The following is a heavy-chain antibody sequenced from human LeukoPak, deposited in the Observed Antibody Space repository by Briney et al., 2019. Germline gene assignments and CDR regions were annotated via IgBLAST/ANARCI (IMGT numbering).Heavy chain of an antibody. Sequence: PGGSLRLSCAASGFTFSSYGMHWVRQAPGKGLEWVSYISSSSSTIYYADSVKGRFTISRDNAKNSLYLQMNSLRDEDTAVYYCARDVIQTPRYFDYWGQGTLVTVSS. J-gene: IGHJ4*02. CDR2: ISSSSSTI. V-gene: IGHV3-48*02. CDR3: ARDVIQTPRYFDY. CDR1: GFTFSSYG. D-gene: IGHD2/OR15-2a*01.